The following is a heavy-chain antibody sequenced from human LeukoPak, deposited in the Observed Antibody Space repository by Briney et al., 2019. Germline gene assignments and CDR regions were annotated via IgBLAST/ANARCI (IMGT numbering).Heavy chain of an antibody. CDR1: GYTFTSYY. CDR2: INPSGGST. V-gene: IGHV1-46*01. Sequence: GASVKVSCKASGYTFTSYYMHWVRQAPGQGLEWMGIINPSGGSTSYAQKFQGRVTMTRDTSTSTVYMELSSLRSEDTAVYYCARDPYYGSGSHGGWFDPWGQGTLVTVSS. CDR3: ARDPYYGSGSHGGWFDP. D-gene: IGHD3-10*01. J-gene: IGHJ5*02.